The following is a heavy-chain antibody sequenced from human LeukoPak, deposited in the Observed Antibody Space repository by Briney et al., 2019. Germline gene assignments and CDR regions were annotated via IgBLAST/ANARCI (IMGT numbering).Heavy chain of an antibody. J-gene: IGHJ5*02. Sequence: GGSLRLSCAASGFTFSSYAMSWVRQAPGKGLEWVSAISGSGGSTYYADSVKGRFTISRDDSKNTLHLQMNSLRAEDTAVYYCAKDAHYDILTGYYKGDWFDPWGQGTLVTVSS. CDR2: ISGSGGST. CDR3: AKDAHYDILTGYYKGDWFDP. D-gene: IGHD3-9*01. CDR1: GFTFSSYA. V-gene: IGHV3-23*01.